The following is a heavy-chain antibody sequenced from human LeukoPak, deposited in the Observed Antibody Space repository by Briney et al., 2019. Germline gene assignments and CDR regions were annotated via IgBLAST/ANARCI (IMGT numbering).Heavy chain of an antibody. D-gene: IGHD3-10*01. CDR3: ARGVTMVRGHFDC. Sequence: SVKVSCKASGGTFSSYAISWVRQAPGQGLEWMGGIIPIFGTANYAQKFQGRVTITADESTSTAYMELSSLRSEDTAVYYCARGVTMVRGHFDCWGQGTLVTVSS. CDR2: IIPIFGTA. V-gene: IGHV1-69*01. J-gene: IGHJ4*02. CDR1: GGTFSSYA.